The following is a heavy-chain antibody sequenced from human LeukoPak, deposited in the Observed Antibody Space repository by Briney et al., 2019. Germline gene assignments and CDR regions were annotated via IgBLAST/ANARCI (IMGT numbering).Heavy chain of an antibody. CDR1: GYTFTGYY. CDR2: INPNSGGT. Sequence: VASVKVSCKASGYTFTGYYMHWVRQAPGQGLEWMGWINPNSGGTNYAQKFQGRVTMTRDTSISTAYMELSRLRSDDTAVYYCATRYEPNAFYDAFDIWGQGTMVTVSS. V-gene: IGHV1-2*02. D-gene: IGHD3-3*01. J-gene: IGHJ3*02. CDR3: ATRYEPNAFYDAFDI.